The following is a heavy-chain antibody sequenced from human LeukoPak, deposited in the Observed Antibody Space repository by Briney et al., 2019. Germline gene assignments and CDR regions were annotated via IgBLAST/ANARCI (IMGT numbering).Heavy chain of an antibody. Sequence: GGSLRPSCTASGFTFSSYTMNWVRQAPGKGLEWVSYISSSSSSGTIYYADSVKGRFTISRDNAKNSLYLQMNSLRADDTAVYYCARDSRSTFDYWGQGTLVAVSS. CDR1: GFTFSSYT. CDR3: ARDSRSTFDY. J-gene: IGHJ4*02. V-gene: IGHV3-48*01. CDR2: ISSSSSSGTI. D-gene: IGHD6-13*01.